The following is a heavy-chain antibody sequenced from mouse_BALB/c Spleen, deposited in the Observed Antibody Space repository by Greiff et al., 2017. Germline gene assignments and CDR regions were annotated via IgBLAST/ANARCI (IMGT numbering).Heavy chain of an antibody. Sequence: DVMLVESGGGLVQPGGSLNLSCAASGFDFSRYWMSWARQAPGKGQEWIGEINPGSSTINYTPSLKDKFIISRDNAKNTLYLQMSKVRSEDTALYYCARLRLRDWYFDVWGAGATVTVSS. CDR3: ARLRLRDWYFDV. CDR1: GFDFSRYW. V-gene: IGHV4-2*02. CDR2: INPGSSTI. D-gene: IGHD2-4*01. J-gene: IGHJ1*01.